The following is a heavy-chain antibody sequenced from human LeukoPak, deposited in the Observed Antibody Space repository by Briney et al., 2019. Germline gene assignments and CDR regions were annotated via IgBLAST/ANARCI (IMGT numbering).Heavy chain of an antibody. D-gene: IGHD2-15*01. CDR2: IYTSGST. Sequence: SETLSLTCTVSGGSISSYYWSWIRQPAGTGLEWIGRIYTSGSTNYNPSLTSRLPISVDTSKNQFSLKLNSVTAADTAVYYCASFYCSGGSCYQYFSYYYMDVWGKGTTVTISS. V-gene: IGHV4-4*07. CDR3: ASFYCSGGSCYQYFSYYYMDV. CDR1: GGSISSYY. J-gene: IGHJ6*03.